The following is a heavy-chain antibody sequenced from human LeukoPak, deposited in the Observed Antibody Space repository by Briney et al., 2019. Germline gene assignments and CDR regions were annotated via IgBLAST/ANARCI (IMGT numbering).Heavy chain of an antibody. CDR3: ARHEWGITNAFDI. Sequence: SETLSLTCAVSGGSINSNNWWSWVRQPPGKGLEWIGEIYHSGSTNYNPSLKSRVTISVDKSKKQFSLKLSSVTAADTAVYYCARHEWGITNAFDIWGQGTMVTVSS. CDR1: GGSINSNNW. V-gene: IGHV4-4*02. CDR2: IYHSGST. J-gene: IGHJ3*02. D-gene: IGHD1-14*01.